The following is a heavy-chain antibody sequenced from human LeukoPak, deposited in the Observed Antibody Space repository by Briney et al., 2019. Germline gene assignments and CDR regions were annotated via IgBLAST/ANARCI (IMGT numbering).Heavy chain of an antibody. CDR1: GYTFTSYG. J-gene: IGHJ4*02. Sequence: GASVKVSCKASGYTFTSYGISWVRQAPGQGLEWMGCISAYNGNTNYAQKLQGRVTMTTDTSTSTAYMELRSLRSDDTAVYYCARESTPEPIVVVPAAMSYWGQGTLVTVSS. D-gene: IGHD2-2*01. V-gene: IGHV1-18*04. CDR3: ARESTPEPIVVVPAAMSY. CDR2: ISAYNGNT.